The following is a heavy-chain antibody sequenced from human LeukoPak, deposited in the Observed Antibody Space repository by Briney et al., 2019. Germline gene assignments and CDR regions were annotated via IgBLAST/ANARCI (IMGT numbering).Heavy chain of an antibody. V-gene: IGHV4-34*01. CDR2: INHSGST. CDR1: GGSFSGYY. D-gene: IGHD2-15*01. CDR3: ARGGGCSGGSCLFFDY. Sequence: SETLSLTCAVYGGSFSGYYWSWIRQPPGKGLEWIGEINHSGSTNYNPSLKSQVTISVDTSKNQFSLKLSSVTAADTAVYYCARGGGCSGGSCLFFDYWGQGTLVTVSS. J-gene: IGHJ4*02.